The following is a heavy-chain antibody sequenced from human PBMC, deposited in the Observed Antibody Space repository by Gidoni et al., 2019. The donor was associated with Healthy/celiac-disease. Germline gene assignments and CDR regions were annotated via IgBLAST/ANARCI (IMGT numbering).Heavy chain of an antibody. J-gene: IGHJ5*02. CDR3: AKGGGYSNYARNWFDP. Sequence: QVQRVESGGGVVQPGSSLRLSCAASGVTFRRYGMHWVRQAPGKGLEWVAVISYDGSNKYYADSVKGRFTISRDNSKNTLYLQMNSLRAEDTAVYYCAKGGGYSNYARNWFDPWGQGTLVTVSS. V-gene: IGHV3-30*18. CDR1: GVTFRRYG. CDR2: ISYDGSNK. D-gene: IGHD4-4*01.